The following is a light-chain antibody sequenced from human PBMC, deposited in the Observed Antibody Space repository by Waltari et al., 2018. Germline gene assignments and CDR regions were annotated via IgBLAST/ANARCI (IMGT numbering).Light chain of an antibody. J-gene: IGKJ3*01. V-gene: IGKV1-12*01. CDR2: DAS. CDR3: QQANSFPCP. CDR1: QGVLDR. Sequence: FRATQGVLDRLVWYHQTPRRAPALLFSDASSLRYGVPSMFSGGGSGTDFTLTISCLQPEDFASFVCQQANSFPCPFGPGTRVDIK.